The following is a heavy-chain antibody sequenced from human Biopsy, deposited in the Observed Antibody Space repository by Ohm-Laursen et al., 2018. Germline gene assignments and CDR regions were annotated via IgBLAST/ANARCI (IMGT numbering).Heavy chain of an antibody. J-gene: IGHJ4*02. Sequence: SLRLSCAAFGFIFSSYAMHWVRQAPGKGLQWVAFISYDGSKKDYGDSVKGRFTISRDNSKNTLYLQMNNLRAEDTAVYYCAKIAFDSSGANTMRDYWGQGTLVTVFS. CDR1: GFIFSSYA. CDR3: AKIAFDSSGANTMRDY. V-gene: IGHV3-30*18. D-gene: IGHD3-22*01. CDR2: ISYDGSKK.